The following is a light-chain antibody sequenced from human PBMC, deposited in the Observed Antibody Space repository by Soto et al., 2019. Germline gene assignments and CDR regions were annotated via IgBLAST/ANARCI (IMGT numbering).Light chain of an antibody. CDR2: GAS. CDR3: QQYGSSPT. CDR1: QSVSNNY. V-gene: IGKV3-20*01. J-gene: IGKJ1*01. Sequence: ERVFTQSPCTLSVAPSDRATLSCMASQSVSNNYLAWYQQKPGQAPRRHIYGASSRATGIPDRFSGSGSGTDFTLTISRLAPEDFVVYYCQQYGSSPTFGQGTKVDIK.